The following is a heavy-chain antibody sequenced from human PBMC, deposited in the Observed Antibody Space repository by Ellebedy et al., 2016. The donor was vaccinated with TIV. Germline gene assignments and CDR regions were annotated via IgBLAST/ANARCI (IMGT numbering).Heavy chain of an antibody. D-gene: IGHD3-3*01. J-gene: IGHJ3*01. Sequence: SVKVSCKASGGSFSNYAINWVRQAPAQGLEWMGGMMPFFGTATYAQTFQGRLTLTADGSTTTASMELSSLRSEDTAVYYCASRFLGNPFDVWGQGTIVIVSS. V-gene: IGHV1-69*13. CDR3: ASRFLGNPFDV. CDR2: MMPFFGTA. CDR1: GGSFSNYA.